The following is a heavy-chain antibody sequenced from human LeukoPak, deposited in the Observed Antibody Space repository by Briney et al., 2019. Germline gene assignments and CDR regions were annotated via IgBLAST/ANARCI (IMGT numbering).Heavy chain of an antibody. J-gene: IGHJ4*02. D-gene: IGHD3-22*01. CDR3: ARLEADYYDSSGYYYYFDY. CDR2: IYPGDSDT. V-gene: IGHV5-51*01. CDR1: GYSFTSYW. Sequence: GESLKISCKGSGYSFTSYWIGWVRQMPGKGLEWMGIIYPGDSDTRYSPSFQGQVTISADKSISTAYLQWSSLKASDTAMYYCARLEADYYDSSGYYYYFDYWGQGTLVTVSS.